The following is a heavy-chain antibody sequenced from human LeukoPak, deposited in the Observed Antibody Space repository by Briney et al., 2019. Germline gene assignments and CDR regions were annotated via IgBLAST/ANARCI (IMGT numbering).Heavy chain of an antibody. V-gene: IGHV3-30-3*01. CDR1: GFTFSSYA. Sequence: GGSLRLSCAASGFTFSSYAMHWVRQAPGKGLEWVAVISYDGSNKYYADSVKGRFTISRDNSKNTLYLQMNSLRAEDTAVYYCARGTGYSSGWYEQAEYFQHWGQGTLATVSS. CDR3: ARGTGYSSGWYEQAEYFQH. D-gene: IGHD6-19*01. J-gene: IGHJ1*01. CDR2: ISYDGSNK.